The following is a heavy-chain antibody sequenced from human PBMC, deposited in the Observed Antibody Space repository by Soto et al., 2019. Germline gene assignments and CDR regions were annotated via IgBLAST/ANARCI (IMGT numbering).Heavy chain of an antibody. Sequence: QVQLQESGPGLVKPSDTLSLTCAVSGYSISSSNWWGWIRQPPGKGLEWIGYIYYSGTTYYNPSLKGRVPMSVDTSKDPFSLKLTSVTAVDTAVYYCARREIQGPIDYWGQGTLVTVSS. CDR3: ARREIQGPIDY. CDR2: IYYSGTT. V-gene: IGHV4-28*01. J-gene: IGHJ4*02. D-gene: IGHD1-26*01. CDR1: GYSISSSNW.